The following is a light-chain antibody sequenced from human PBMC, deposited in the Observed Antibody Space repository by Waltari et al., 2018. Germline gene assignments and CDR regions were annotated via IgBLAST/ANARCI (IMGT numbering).Light chain of an antibody. V-gene: IGLV2-11*01. CDR2: DVS. CDR1: RSDIGGHND. J-gene: IGLJ3*02. Sequence: QSALTQPRSVSGSPGQSVTISCTGKRSDIGGHNDVSWYQQHPGKAPKVMIYDVSKRPSGVPDRFSGSKSDSTASLTISGLQADDEADYYCCAYAGSYILLFGGGTKL. CDR3: CAYAGSYILL.